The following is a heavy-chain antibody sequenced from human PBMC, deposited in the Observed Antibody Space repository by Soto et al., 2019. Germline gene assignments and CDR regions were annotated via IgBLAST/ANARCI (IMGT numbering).Heavy chain of an antibody. J-gene: IGHJ4*02. D-gene: IGHD3-22*01. Sequence: PSETLSLTCTVSGGSITRRNHYWGWVRQPPGKGLEWVASIHHTGTTYYNPSLSSRITMSIDTSNNRFSLSLTSVTAADTATYFCSTYSSYDHSSGYHDSCGQGTLVTVSS. CDR2: IHHTGTT. V-gene: IGHV4-39*01. CDR3: STYSSYDHSSGYHDS. CDR1: GGSITRRNHY.